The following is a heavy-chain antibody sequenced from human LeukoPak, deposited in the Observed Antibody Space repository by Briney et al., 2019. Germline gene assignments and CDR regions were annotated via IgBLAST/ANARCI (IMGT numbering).Heavy chain of an antibody. D-gene: IGHD3-22*01. Sequence: ASETLSLTCTVSGGSISSYYWSWIRQPPGKGLEWIGYIYYSGSTNYNPSLKSRVTISVDTSKNQFSLKLSSVTAADTAVYYCARAMTDGDYYYMDVWGKGTTVTVSS. CDR2: IYYSGST. CDR1: GGSISSYY. CDR3: ARAMTDGDYYYMDV. J-gene: IGHJ6*03. V-gene: IGHV4-59*01.